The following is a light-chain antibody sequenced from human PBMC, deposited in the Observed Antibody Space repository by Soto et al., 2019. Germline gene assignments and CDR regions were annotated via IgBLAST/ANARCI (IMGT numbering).Light chain of an antibody. V-gene: IGKV1-12*01. J-gene: IGKJ4*01. CDR3: QQSYTTPLT. Sequence: DIQMTQSPSSVSASVGDRVTITCRASQGINNWLAWYQQKPGKAPELLIYAVSYLQSGVPSRFSGIGSGTDFTLTISSLQPEDFATYYCQQSYTTPLTFGGGTKVDIK. CDR2: AVS. CDR1: QGINNW.